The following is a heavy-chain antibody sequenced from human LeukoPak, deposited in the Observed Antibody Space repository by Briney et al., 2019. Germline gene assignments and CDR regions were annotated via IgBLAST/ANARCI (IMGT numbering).Heavy chain of an antibody. D-gene: IGHD2-2*01. Sequence: SQTLSLTCTVSGGSISSGGYYWSWIRQHPGKGLEWIGSIYYSGSTYYNPSLKSRVTISVDTSKNQFSLKLSSVTAADTAVYYCASYCSSTSCYDWFDPWGQGTLVTVSS. CDR1: GGSISSGGYY. CDR3: ASYCSSTSCYDWFDP. J-gene: IGHJ5*02. CDR2: IYYSGST. V-gene: IGHV4-31*03.